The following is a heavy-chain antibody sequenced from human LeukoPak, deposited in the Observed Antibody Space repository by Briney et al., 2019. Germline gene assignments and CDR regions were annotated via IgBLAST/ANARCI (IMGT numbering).Heavy chain of an antibody. V-gene: IGHV3-30-3*01. J-gene: IGHJ6*03. Sequence: PGRSLRLSXTASGFTFSSYAMHWVRQAPGKGLEWVAIISYDGSNKYYADSVKGRFTISRDNSKNTLYLQMNSLRAEDTAVYYCARVTRMVVVVPAANEPSYYYYYVDVWGKGTTVTVSS. CDR3: ARVTRMVVVVPAANEPSYYYYYVDV. D-gene: IGHD2-2*01. CDR1: GFTFSSYA. CDR2: ISYDGSNK.